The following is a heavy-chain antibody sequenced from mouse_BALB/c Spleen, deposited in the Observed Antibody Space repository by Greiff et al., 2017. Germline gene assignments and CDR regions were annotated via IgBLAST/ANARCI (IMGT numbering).Heavy chain of an antibody. CDR1: GFTFSSYA. Sequence: DVKLVESGGGLVKPGGSLKLSCAASGFTFSSYAMSWVRQSPEKRLEWVAEISSGGSYTYYPDTVTGRFTISRDNAKNTLYLEMSSLRSEDTAMYYCAKITTVVDAMDYWGQGTSVTVSS. V-gene: IGHV5-9-4*01. CDR3: AKITTVVDAMDY. D-gene: IGHD1-1*01. J-gene: IGHJ4*01. CDR2: ISSGGSYT.